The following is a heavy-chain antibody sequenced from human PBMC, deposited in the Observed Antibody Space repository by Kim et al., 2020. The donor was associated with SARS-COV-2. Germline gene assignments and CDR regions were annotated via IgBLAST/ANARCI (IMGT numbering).Heavy chain of an antibody. Sequence: VKGRFTSSRDNSKNILYLQMDSLRAEDTAIYYCAKERPDYYDSSGYGFDHWGQGTPVTVSS. CDR3: AKERPDYYDSSGYGFDH. J-gene: IGHJ4*02. D-gene: IGHD3-22*01. V-gene: IGHV3-23*01.